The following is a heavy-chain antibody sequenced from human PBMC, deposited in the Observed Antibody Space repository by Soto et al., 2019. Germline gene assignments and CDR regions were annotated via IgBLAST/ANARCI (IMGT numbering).Heavy chain of an antibody. J-gene: IGHJ4*02. Sequence: PGGSLRLSCAASGFTFSSYSMNWVRQAPGKGLEWVSYISSSSSTIYYADSVKGRFTISRDNAKNSLYLQMNSLRAEDTAVYYCARDFRSPKWGPTLDYWGQGTLVTVSS. CDR2: ISSSSSTI. D-gene: IGHD2-8*01. CDR1: GFTFSSYS. CDR3: ARDFRSPKWGPTLDY. V-gene: IGHV3-48*04.